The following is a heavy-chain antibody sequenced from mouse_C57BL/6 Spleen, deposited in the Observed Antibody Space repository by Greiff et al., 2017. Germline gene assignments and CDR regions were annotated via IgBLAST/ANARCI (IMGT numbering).Heavy chain of an antibody. CDR2: IRNKANGYTT. Sequence: EVKLVESGGGLVQPGGSLSLSCAASGFTFTDYYMSWVRQPPGKALEWLGFIRNKANGYTTEYSASVKGRFTISRDNSQSILYLQMNALRAEDSATYYCARSTVVVRMDYWGQGTSVTVSS. V-gene: IGHV7-3*01. CDR1: GFTFTDYY. D-gene: IGHD1-1*01. CDR3: ARSTVVVRMDY. J-gene: IGHJ4*01.